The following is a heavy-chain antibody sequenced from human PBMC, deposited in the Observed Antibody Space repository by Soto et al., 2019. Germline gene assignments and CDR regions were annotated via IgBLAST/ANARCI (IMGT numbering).Heavy chain of an antibody. CDR2: IYSGGTT. Sequence: PGGSLRLSCAASGFTFSSYAMSWVRQAPGKGLEWVSVIYSGGTTYYADSMKGRFNISRHNSKNTLYLQMNSLRAEDTAVYYCARGAGYSSGWYDYWGQGTLVTVSS. J-gene: IGHJ4*02. V-gene: IGHV3-53*04. CDR1: GFTFSSYA. D-gene: IGHD6-19*01. CDR3: ARGAGYSSGWYDY.